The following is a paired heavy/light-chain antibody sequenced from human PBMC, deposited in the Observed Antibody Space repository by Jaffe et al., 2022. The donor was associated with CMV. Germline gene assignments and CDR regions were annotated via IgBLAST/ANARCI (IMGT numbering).Heavy chain of an antibody. CDR1: GGSIGGHF. D-gene: IGHD1-26*01. CDR2: FYPSGTT. CDR3: ATTTLMVPDAFDI. J-gene: IGHJ3*02. Sequence: QVQLQESGPGLVKPSETLSLTCSVSGGSIGGHFWSWIRQSPGKGLEWIGYFYPSGTTNYNPSLKSRVTTSVDTSKNQFSLKLSSVTAADTAVYYCATTTLMVPDAFDIWGQGTLVTVSS. V-gene: IGHV4-4*09.
Light chain of an antibody. CDR2: GAS. J-gene: IGKJ5*01. CDR1: QSVSSSY. V-gene: IGKV3-20*01. CDR3: QQYGNSPLIT. Sequence: EIVLTQSPGTLSLSPGARATLSCRASQSVSSSYLAWYQQKPGQAPRLLIYGASSRATGIPDRFSGSGSGTDFTLTISRLEPEDFAVYYCQQYGNSPLITFGQGTRLEIK.